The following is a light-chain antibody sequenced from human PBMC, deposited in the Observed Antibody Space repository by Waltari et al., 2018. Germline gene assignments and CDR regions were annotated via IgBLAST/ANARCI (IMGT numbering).Light chain of an antibody. Sequence: DIQMTQSLSSLSASVGDRVIITCRASQNIGTYLNWYQQKPGKAPKILIYGASKLETGVPSRFSGSGSGTDFTLTISRLQPEDFATYYCQQSYTAPLFGPGTIVDV. CDR2: GAS. CDR3: QQSYTAPL. V-gene: IGKV1-39*01. CDR1: QNIGTY. J-gene: IGKJ3*01.